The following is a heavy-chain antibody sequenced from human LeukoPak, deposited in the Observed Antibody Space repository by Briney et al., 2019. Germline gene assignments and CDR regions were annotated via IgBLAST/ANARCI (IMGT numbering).Heavy chain of an antibody. CDR3: ARDGIEMATITDY. V-gene: IGHV3-30*03. Sequence: GGSLRLSCAASGFTFSSYGMHWVRQAPGKGLEWVAVISYDGSNKYYADSVKGRFTISRDNSKNSLYLQMNSLRAEDTAVYYCARDGIEMATITDYWGQGTLVTVSS. D-gene: IGHD5-24*01. J-gene: IGHJ4*02. CDR1: GFTFSSYG. CDR2: ISYDGSNK.